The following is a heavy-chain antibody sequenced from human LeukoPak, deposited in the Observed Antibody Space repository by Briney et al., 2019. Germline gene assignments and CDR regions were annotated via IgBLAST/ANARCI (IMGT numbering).Heavy chain of an antibody. CDR1: GFTFDDYA. CDR3: AKDRDSSGWYGGIYYYYGMDV. V-gene: IGHV3-43*02. Sequence: GGSLRLSCAASGFTFDDYAMHGVRQAPGKGLEWVSLISGDGGSTYYADSVKGRFTISRDNSKNSLYLQMNSLRSEDTALYYCAKDRDSSGWYGGIYYYYGMDVWGQGTTVTVSS. D-gene: IGHD6-19*01. CDR2: ISGDGGST. J-gene: IGHJ6*02.